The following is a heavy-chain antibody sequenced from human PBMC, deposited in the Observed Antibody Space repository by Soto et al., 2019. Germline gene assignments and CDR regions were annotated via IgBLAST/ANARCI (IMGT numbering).Heavy chain of an antibody. J-gene: IGHJ3*02. CDR2: FDPEDGET. CDR1: GYTLTELS. V-gene: IGHV1-24*01. CDR3: ATDKQRATLLPGAFDI. D-gene: IGHD1-26*01. Sequence: SSVKVSCKVSGYTLTELSMNWVRQAPGKGLEWMGGFDPEDGETIYAQKFQGRVTMTEDTSTDTAYMELSSLRSEDTAVYYCATDKQRATLLPGAFDIWGQGTMVTVSS.